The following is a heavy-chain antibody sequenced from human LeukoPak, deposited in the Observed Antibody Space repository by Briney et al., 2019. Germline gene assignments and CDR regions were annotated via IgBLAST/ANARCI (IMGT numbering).Heavy chain of an antibody. Sequence: GGSLRLSCAASGFTFSSYWMHWVRHAPGKGLVWVSRINSDGSSTSYADSVKGRFTISRDNAKNTLYLQMNSLRAEDTAVYYCARGPYYYDSSGYYFHWGQGTLVTVSS. CDR3: ARGPYYYDSSGYYFH. V-gene: IGHV3-74*01. D-gene: IGHD3-22*01. J-gene: IGHJ4*02. CDR1: GFTFSSYW. CDR2: INSDGSST.